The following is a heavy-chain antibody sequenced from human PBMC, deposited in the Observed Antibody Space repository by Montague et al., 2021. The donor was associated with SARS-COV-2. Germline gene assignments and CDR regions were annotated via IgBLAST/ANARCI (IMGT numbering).Heavy chain of an antibody. CDR3: AKDLFCSGGDCYFYGMDL. D-gene: IGHD2-15*01. J-gene: IGHJ6*02. Sequence: SLRLSCAASGFTFSTYAMSWVRRAPGKGLEWVSAISGSGDKTYYADSVKGRFTISRDNSKNTVSLQMNSPRVEDTAVYYCAKDLFCSGGDCYFYGMDLWGQGTTVTVSS. CDR1: GFTFSTYA. CDR2: ISGSGDKT. V-gene: IGHV3-23*01.